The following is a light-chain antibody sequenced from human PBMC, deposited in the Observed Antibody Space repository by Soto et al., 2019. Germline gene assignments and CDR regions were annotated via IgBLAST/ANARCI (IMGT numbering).Light chain of an antibody. V-gene: IGKV3-20*01. Sequence: EIVLTQSPGTLSLSPGERATLSCRASQSVSSSYLAWYQQKPGQAPRLLIYGASSRATGIPDRFSGGGSGTEFTLTISSLQSEDFVVYYCQQYNSWPPITFGQGTRLEI. CDR1: QSVSSSY. J-gene: IGKJ5*01. CDR2: GAS. CDR3: QQYNSWPPIT.